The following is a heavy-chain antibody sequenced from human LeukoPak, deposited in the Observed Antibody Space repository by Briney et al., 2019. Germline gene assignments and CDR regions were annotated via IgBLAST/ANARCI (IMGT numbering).Heavy chain of an antibody. CDR2: ISHSGST. CDR1: GGSFSGYY. CDR3: ARGHRDYDILTGYYYNY. V-gene: IGHV4-34*01. D-gene: IGHD3-9*01. J-gene: IGHJ4*02. Sequence: SETLSLTCAVYGGSFSGYYWSWIRQPPGKGLEWIGEISHSGSTNYNPSLKSRVTISVDTSKNQFSLKLSSVTAADTAVYYCARGHRDYDILTGYYYNYWGQGTLVTVSS.